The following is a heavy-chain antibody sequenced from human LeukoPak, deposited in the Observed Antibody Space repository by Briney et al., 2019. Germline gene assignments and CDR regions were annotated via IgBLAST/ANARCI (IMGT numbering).Heavy chain of an antibody. J-gene: IGHJ4*02. Sequence: PGGSLRLSCAASRFIFTNYWIHWVRQAPGKGLVWVSHVNNDGSATSYADSVKGRFTISRDSAKNTVYLHMNSLRVEDTAVYYCTSSFETNWGKGTLVPSPQ. CDR3: TSSFETN. V-gene: IGHV3-74*01. CDR2: VNNDGSAT. CDR1: RFIFTNYW. D-gene: IGHD3-9*01.